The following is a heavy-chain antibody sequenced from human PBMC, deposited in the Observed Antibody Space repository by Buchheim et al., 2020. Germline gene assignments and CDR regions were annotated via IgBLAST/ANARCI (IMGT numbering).Heavy chain of an antibody. V-gene: IGHV4-59*01. J-gene: IGHJ4*02. CDR1: GGSISSYY. CDR2: IYYSGST. D-gene: IGHD2-8*01. Sequence: QVQLQESGPGLVKPSETLSLTCTVSGGSISSYYWSWIRQPPGKGLEWIGYIYYSGSTNYNPSLKSRVTISVDTSKNQFSLKLSSVTAADTAVYYCARVVGYCTNGVCPFDCWGQGSL. CDR3: ARVVGYCTNGVCPFDC.